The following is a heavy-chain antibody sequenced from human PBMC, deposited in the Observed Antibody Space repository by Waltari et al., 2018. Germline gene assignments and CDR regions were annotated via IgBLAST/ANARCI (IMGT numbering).Heavy chain of an antibody. CDR2: INPNSGGT. Sequence: QVQLVQSGAEVKKPGASVKVSCKASGYTFTGYYMHWVRQAPGQGLEWIGWINPNSGGTNYAQKFQGRVTMTRDTSISTAYMELSRLRSDDTAVYYCARATTVTTKNYYYYGMDVWGQGTTVTVSS. V-gene: IGHV1-2*02. D-gene: IGHD4-4*01. CDR3: ARATTVTTKNYYYYGMDV. J-gene: IGHJ6*02. CDR1: GYTFTGYY.